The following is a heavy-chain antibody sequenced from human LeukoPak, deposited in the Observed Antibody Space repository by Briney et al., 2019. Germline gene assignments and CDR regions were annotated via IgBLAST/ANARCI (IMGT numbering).Heavy chain of an antibody. D-gene: IGHD5-12*01. Sequence: PGGSLRLSCTASGFTFGDYAMSWVRRAPGKGLEWVGFIRSKAYGGTTEYAASVKGRFTISRDDSKSIAYLQMNSLKTEDTAVYYCARKDIVATIWVYWGQGTLVTVSS. CDR1: GFTFGDYA. V-gene: IGHV3-49*04. CDR3: ARKDIVATIWVY. J-gene: IGHJ4*02. CDR2: IRSKAYGGTT.